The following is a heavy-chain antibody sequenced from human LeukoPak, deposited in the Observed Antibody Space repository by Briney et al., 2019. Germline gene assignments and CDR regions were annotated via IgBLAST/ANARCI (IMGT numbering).Heavy chain of an antibody. CDR3: ATAPYYYGSGSYPYYYYGMGV. V-gene: IGHV3-33*01. CDR2: IWYDGSNK. J-gene: IGHJ6*02. D-gene: IGHD3-10*01. Sequence: PGRSLRLSCAASGFTFSSYGMHWVRQAPGKGLEWVAVIWYDGSNKYYADSVKGRFTISRDNSKNTLYLQMNSLRAEDTAVYYCATAPYYYGSGSYPYYYYGMGVWGQGTTVTVSS. CDR1: GFTFSSYG.